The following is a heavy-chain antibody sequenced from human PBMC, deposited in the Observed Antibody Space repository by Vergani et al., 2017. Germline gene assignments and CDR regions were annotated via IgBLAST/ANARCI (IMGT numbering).Heavy chain of an antibody. V-gene: IGHV2-5*04. CDR1: GFSLNTRGVS. CDR2: IYWNDDQ. J-gene: IGHJ6*03. Sequence: QITLKESGPTLVKPTQTLTLTCTFSGFSLNTRGVSVAWIRQPPGKALDCLALIYWNDDQHYSPSLNNRVTITKDTSKHQVFLTMTNMDYVDTGTYYCVERKTECGTTGCFYPFYYYYYMDVWGKGTTVTVSS. CDR3: VERKTECGTTGCFYPFYYYYYMDV. D-gene: IGHD1-7*01.